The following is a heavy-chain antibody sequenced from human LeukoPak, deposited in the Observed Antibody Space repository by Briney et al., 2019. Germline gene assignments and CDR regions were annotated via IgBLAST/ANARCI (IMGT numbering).Heavy chain of an antibody. CDR2: IYHSGST. CDR3: ARAAPEWELTYFDY. J-gene: IGHJ4*02. D-gene: IGHD1-26*01. CDR1: GGSISSGGYY. V-gene: IGHV4-30-2*01. Sequence: NPSQTLSLTCTVSGGSISSGGYYWSWIRQPPGKGLEWIGYIYHSGSTYYNPSLKSRVTISVDRSKNQFSLKLSSVTAADTAVYYCARAAPEWELTYFDYWGQGTLVTVSS.